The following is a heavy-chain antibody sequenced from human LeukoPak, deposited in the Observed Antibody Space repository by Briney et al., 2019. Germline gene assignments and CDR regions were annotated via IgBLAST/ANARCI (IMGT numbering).Heavy chain of an antibody. V-gene: IGHV3-23*01. CDR2: ISGSGGST. CDR3: AREEWGPHYYGMDV. J-gene: IGHJ6*02. Sequence: GGSLRLSCAASGFTFSKYAMSWVRQAPGKGLEWVSAISGSGGSTYYADSVKGRFTISRDNAKNSLYLQMNSLRADDTAVYYCAREEWGPHYYGMDVWGQGTTVTVSS. D-gene: IGHD2-8*01. CDR1: GFTFSKYA.